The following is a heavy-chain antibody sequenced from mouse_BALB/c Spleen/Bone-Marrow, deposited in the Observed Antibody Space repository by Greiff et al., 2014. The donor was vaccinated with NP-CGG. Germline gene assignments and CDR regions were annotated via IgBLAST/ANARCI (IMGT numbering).Heavy chain of an antibody. CDR1: GYTFTDYN. V-gene: IGHV1S29*02. D-gene: IGHD4-1*01. Sequence: VQLQQSGSELVRPGASVKISCKASGYTFTDYNIYWVKQSHGKSLEWIGYIYPYSGGTGYNQKFKSKATLTVDNSSTTAYMELRSLTSEDSAVYYCARGNWDFAYWGQGTLVTVST. CDR2: IYPYSGGT. J-gene: IGHJ3*01. CDR3: ARGNWDFAY.